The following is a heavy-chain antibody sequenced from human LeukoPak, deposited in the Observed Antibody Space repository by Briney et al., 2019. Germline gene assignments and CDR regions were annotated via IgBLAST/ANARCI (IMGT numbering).Heavy chain of an antibody. CDR3: ATSLTGYSSDPVAFDI. CDR2: VYYSGST. D-gene: IGHD6-19*01. CDR1: GGSITSYY. V-gene: IGHV4-59*12. J-gene: IGHJ3*02. Sequence: SETLSLTCTVSGGSITSYYWSWIRQPPGKGLEWIGYVYYSGSTYYNPSLKSRVTISVDTSKNQFSLKLSSVTAADTAVYYCATSLTGYSSDPVAFDIWGQGTMVTVSS.